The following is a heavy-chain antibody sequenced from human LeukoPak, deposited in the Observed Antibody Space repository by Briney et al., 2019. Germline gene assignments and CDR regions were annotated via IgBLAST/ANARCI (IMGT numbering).Heavy chain of an antibody. V-gene: IGHV3-48*02. CDR1: GFTFSSYS. CDR2: ISSSSSTI. J-gene: IGHJ4*02. CDR3: ATVRYYYDSTDY. D-gene: IGHD3-22*01. Sequence: GGSLRLSCAASGFTFSSYSMNWVRQAPGKGLEWVSYISSSSSTIYYADSVKGQFTISRDNAKNSLYLQMNSLRDEDTAVYYCATVRYYYDSTDYWGQGTPVTVSS.